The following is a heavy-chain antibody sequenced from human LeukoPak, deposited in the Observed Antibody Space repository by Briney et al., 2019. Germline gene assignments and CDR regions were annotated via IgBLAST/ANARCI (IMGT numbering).Heavy chain of an antibody. CDR3: AKGTTVTTSYHYGMVV. D-gene: IGHD4-17*01. Sequence: PGRSLRLSCAASGFTFSSYGMHWVRQAPGKGLEWVAVIWYDGSNKYYADSVKGRFTISRDNSKNTLYLQMNSLRTEDTALYYCAKGTTVTTSYHYGMVVWGQGTTVTVSS. CDR2: IWYDGSNK. CDR1: GFTFSSYG. V-gene: IGHV3-33*06. J-gene: IGHJ6*02.